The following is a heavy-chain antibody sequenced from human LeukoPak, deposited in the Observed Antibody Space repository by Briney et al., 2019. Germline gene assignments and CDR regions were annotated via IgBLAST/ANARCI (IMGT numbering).Heavy chain of an antibody. J-gene: IGHJ3*02. D-gene: IGHD2-21*02. V-gene: IGHV4-59*12. CDR3: ARTDDAFHI. CDR1: GGSISTYY. Sequence: SETLFLTCTVSGGSISTYYWSWIRQPPGKGLEWIGSINYRGTTYYHPSLKSRLTISIDTSKNQFSLKLRSVTAADTAVYYCARTDDAFHIWGHGTTVTVSS. CDR2: INYRGTT.